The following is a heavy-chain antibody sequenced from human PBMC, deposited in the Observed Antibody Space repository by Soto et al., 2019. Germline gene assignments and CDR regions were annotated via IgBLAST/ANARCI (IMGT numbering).Heavy chain of an antibody. CDR1: GGSFSGYY. Sequence: PSETLSLTCAVCGGSFSGYYWSWIRQPPGRGLEWIGEINHSGSTNYNPSLKSRVTISVDTSKNQFSLKLSSVTAADTAVYYCARMRGLWFGVNYYYYGMDVWGQGTTVTVS. J-gene: IGHJ6*02. V-gene: IGHV4-34*01. CDR3: ARMRGLWFGVNYYYYGMDV. CDR2: INHSGST. D-gene: IGHD3-10*01.